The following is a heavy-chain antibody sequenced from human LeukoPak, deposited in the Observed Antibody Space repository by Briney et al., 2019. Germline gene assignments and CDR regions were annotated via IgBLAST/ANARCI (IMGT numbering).Heavy chain of an antibody. Sequence: GGSPRLSCAASGFTFSSYAMSWVRQAPGKGLEWVSAFSGSGGTTYYADSVKGRFTISRDNSKNTLYLQMNSLRAEDTAVYYCANQLSGSYGYWGQGTLVTVSS. J-gene: IGHJ4*02. CDR3: ANQLSGSYGY. D-gene: IGHD1-26*01. CDR1: GFTFSSYA. CDR2: FSGSGGTT. V-gene: IGHV3-23*01.